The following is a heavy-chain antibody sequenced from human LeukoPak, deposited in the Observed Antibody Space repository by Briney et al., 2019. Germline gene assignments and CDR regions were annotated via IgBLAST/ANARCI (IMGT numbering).Heavy chain of an antibody. D-gene: IGHD6-13*01. V-gene: IGHV4-59*01. CDR2: IYYSGST. CDR1: GGSISSYY. Sequence: SETLSLTCTVSGGSISSYYWSWIRQPPGKGLEWIGYIYYSGSTNYNTSLKGRVTISVDTSKNQFSLKLSSVTAADTAVYYCARLVAAAGHLLYYYYYYMDVWGKGTTVTVSS. J-gene: IGHJ6*03. CDR3: ARLVAAAGHLLYYYYYYMDV.